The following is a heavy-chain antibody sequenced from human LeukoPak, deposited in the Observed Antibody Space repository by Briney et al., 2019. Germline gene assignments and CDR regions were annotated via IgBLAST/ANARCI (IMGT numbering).Heavy chain of an antibody. CDR3: ARDVYGGNPTNYFDY. CDR1: GFTFSSYW. V-gene: IGHV3-7*01. CDR2: IKQDGSEK. J-gene: IGHJ4*02. Sequence: GGSLRLSCAASGFTFSSYWMSWVRQAPGKGLEWVANIKQDGSEKYYVDSVKGRFTISRDNAKNSLYLQMNSLRAEDTAVYYCARDVYGGNPTNYFDYWGQGTLVTVSS. D-gene: IGHD4-23*01.